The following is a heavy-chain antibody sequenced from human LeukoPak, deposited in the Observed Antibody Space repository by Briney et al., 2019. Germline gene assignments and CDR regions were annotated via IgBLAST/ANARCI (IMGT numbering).Heavy chain of an antibody. D-gene: IGHD3-9*01. Sequence: TGGSLRLSCAASGFTFSSYAMSWVRQAPGKGLEWVANIKRDGSERYYVDSVKGRFTISRDNAKNSLYLQMSSLRAEDTAVYYCARENWFAFDMWGRGTLVTVSS. CDR2: IKRDGSER. CDR1: GFTFSSYA. V-gene: IGHV3-7*01. CDR3: ARENWFAFDM. J-gene: IGHJ3*02.